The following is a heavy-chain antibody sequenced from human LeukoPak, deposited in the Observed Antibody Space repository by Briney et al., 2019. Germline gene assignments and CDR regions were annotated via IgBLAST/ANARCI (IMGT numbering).Heavy chain of an antibody. CDR1: GFTFSSYA. D-gene: IGHD4-11*01. CDR3: GRLHPTDNWFDP. CDR2: ISGSGSIT. Sequence: GGSLRLSCAASGFTFSSYAMSWVRQAPGRGLEWVSGISGSGSITLYADSVKGRFAISRDNSKSTVFLHMNSLRAEDTAVYYCGRLHPTDNWFDPWGQGTLVTVSS. V-gene: IGHV3-23*01. J-gene: IGHJ5*02.